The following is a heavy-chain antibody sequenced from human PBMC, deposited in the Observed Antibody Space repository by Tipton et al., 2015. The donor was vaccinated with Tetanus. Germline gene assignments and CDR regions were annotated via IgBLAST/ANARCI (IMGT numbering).Heavy chain of an antibody. V-gene: IGHV4-59*01. CDR3: ARRSYCSSSGFFDAFDL. D-gene: IGHD2-2*01. J-gene: IGHJ3*01. CDR1: GGSISSYY. CDR2: IFHSGST. Sequence: LRLSCTVSGGSISSYYWSWIRQPPGKGLEWIAYIFHSGSTNYSPSLKSRVAISMDTSKNQISLKLSSVTAADTAVYYCARRSYCSSSGFFDAFDLGGQGTWVTASS.